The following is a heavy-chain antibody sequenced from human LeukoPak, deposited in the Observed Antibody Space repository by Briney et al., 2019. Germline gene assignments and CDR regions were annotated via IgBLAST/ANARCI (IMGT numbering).Heavy chain of an antibody. CDR3: AGSSSWSHFDY. V-gene: IGHV4-4*07. Sequence: SETLSLTCTVSGGSISSYYWSWIRQPAGKGLEWIGRIYTSGSTNYNPSLKSRVTMLVDTSKNQFSLKLSSVTAADTAVYYCAGSSSWSHFDYWGQGTLVTVSS. D-gene: IGHD6-13*01. J-gene: IGHJ4*02. CDR1: GGSISSYY. CDR2: IYTSGST.